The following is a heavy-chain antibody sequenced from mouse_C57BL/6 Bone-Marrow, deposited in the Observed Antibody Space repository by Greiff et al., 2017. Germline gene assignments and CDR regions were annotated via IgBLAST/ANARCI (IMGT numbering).Heavy chain of an antibody. CDR1: GFSLTSYG. D-gene: IGHD2-4*01. V-gene: IGHV2-2*01. Sequence: VKLVESGPGLVQPSQSLSITCTVSGFSLTSYGVHWVRQSPGKGLEWLGVILSGGSTDYNAAFISRLGISKANSKCQVFFTMNSLQADDTAIYYCARRGMIQFDYWGQGTSVTVSS. CDR3: ARRGMIQFDY. J-gene: IGHJ4*01. CDR2: ILSGGST.